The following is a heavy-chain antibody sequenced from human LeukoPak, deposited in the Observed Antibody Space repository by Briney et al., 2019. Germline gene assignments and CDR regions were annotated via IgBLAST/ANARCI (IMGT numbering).Heavy chain of an antibody. Sequence: GGSLRLSCAASGFIFSSYGFHWVRQAPGKGLEWVAVISYDGSNKYYADSVKGRFTISRDNSKNTLYLQMNSLRAEDTAVYYCAKDPSYNWNYLTYWGQGTLVTVSS. D-gene: IGHD1-20*01. CDR3: AKDPSYNWNYLTY. J-gene: IGHJ4*02. CDR1: GFIFSSYG. CDR2: ISYDGSNK. V-gene: IGHV3-30*18.